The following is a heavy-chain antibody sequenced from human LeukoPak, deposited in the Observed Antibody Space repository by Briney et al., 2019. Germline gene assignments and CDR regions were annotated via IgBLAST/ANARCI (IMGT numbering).Heavy chain of an antibody. CDR3: ARTTMVRGARDNWFDP. Sequence: ASVKVSCKASGYTFTSYGISWVRQAPGQGLEWMGRISAYNGNTNYAQKLQGRVTMTTDTSTSTAYMELRSLRSDDTAVYYCARTTMVRGARDNWFDPWGQGTLVTVSS. CDR1: GYTFTSYG. V-gene: IGHV1-18*01. D-gene: IGHD3-10*01. CDR2: ISAYNGNT. J-gene: IGHJ5*02.